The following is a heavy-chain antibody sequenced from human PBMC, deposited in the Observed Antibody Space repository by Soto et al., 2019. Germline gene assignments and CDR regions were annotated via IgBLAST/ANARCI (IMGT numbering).Heavy chain of an antibody. J-gene: IGHJ5*02. V-gene: IGHV4-39*01. Sequence: TSETLSLTCTVSGDSMTGSSYYWGWIRQPPGKGLEWIGSIYYSERTSYNSGSTYYSPSLKSRVTISGDTSKSQFSLKLSSVTAADTAVYYCARHTRNQFDPWGQGTLVTVSS. CDR1: GDSMTGSSYY. CDR2: IYYSERTSYNSGST. CDR3: ARHTRNQFDP.